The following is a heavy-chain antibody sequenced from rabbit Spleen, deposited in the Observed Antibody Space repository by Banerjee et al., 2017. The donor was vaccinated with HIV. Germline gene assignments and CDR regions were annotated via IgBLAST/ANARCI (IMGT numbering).Heavy chain of an antibody. CDR3: ARDAGRGPYIDDAFDL. CDR2: IDAGSGYT. CDR1: GFSLSNNYV. D-gene: IGHD8-1*01. Sequence: QEQLVESGGGLFQAGGLLTLSCTAAGFSLSNNYVMCWVRQAPGKGLERIGCIDAGSGYTSYANWAKDRFSISKTSSTTVTLQLTSLTAADTAIYFCARDAGRGPYIDDAFDLWGPGTLVTVS. J-gene: IGHJ4*01. V-gene: IGHV1S45*01.